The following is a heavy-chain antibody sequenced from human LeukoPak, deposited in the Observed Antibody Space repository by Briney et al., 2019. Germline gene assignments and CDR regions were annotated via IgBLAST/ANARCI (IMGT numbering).Heavy chain of an antibody. CDR1: GFTFSSYA. D-gene: IGHD3-10*01. CDR2: ISGSGGST. CDR3: AKSGTSLNFDY. Sequence: PGGSLTLFCGASGFTFSSYAMSWVRQAPGKGLEWVSAISGSGGSTYYADSVKGRFTISRDNSKNTLYLHMNSLRAEDTAVYYCAKSGTSLNFDYWGQGTLVTVSS. V-gene: IGHV3-23*01. J-gene: IGHJ4*02.